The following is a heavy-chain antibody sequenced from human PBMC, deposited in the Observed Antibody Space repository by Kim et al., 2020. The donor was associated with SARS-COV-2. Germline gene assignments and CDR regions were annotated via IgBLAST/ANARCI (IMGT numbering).Heavy chain of an antibody. D-gene: IGHD3-22*01. J-gene: IGHJ5*02. V-gene: IGHV4-39*07. Sequence: SLKRRVTISLDTSKNQFSLKLSSVTAADTAVYYCARGYSSGSKKRVWFDPWGQGTLVTVSS. CDR3: ARGYSSGSKKRVWFDP.